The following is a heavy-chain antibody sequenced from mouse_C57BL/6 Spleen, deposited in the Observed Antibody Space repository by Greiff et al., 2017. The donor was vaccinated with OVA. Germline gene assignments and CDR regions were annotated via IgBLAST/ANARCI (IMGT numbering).Heavy chain of an antibody. CDR1: GFNIKDYY. CDR3: TLYGSSYDFDY. Sequence: LQLQQSGAELVRPGASVKLSCTASGFNIKDYYMHWVKQRPEQGLEWIGRIDPEDGDTEYAPKFQGKATMTADTSSNTAYLQLSSLTSEDTAVYYCTLYGSSYDFDYWGQGTTLTVSS. D-gene: IGHD1-1*01. CDR2: IDPEDGDT. V-gene: IGHV14-1*01. J-gene: IGHJ2*01.